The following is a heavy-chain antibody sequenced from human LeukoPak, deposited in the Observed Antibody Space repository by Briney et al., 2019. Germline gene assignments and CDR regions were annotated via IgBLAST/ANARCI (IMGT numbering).Heavy chain of an antibody. CDR1: GYTFTSYY. Sequence: ASVKVSCKASGYTFTSYYIHWVRQAPGQGLEWMGWINPTSGGTNFAQKFQGRVTMTSDTSISTAYMELSRLRSDDSAVYYCARGARGSHTPTGAFDIWGQGTMVTVSS. CDR2: INPTSGGT. D-gene: IGHD3-16*01. V-gene: IGHV1-2*02. CDR3: ARGARGSHTPTGAFDI. J-gene: IGHJ3*02.